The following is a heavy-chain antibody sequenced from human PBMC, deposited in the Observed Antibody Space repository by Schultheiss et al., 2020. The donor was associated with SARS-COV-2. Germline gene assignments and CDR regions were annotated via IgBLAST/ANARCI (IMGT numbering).Heavy chain of an antibody. J-gene: IGHJ4*02. CDR2: IYYSGST. Sequence: SETLSLTCTVSGGSVSSGDYYWSWIRQPPGKGLEWIGYIYYSGSTNYNPSLKSRVTISIDTSKNQFSLKLSSVTAADTAVYYCARGRYTAGYCSGGSCYWNYFDYWGRGTLVTVSS. CDR3: ARGRYTAGYCSGGSCYWNYFDY. CDR1: GGSVSSGDYY. D-gene: IGHD2-15*01. V-gene: IGHV4-61*08.